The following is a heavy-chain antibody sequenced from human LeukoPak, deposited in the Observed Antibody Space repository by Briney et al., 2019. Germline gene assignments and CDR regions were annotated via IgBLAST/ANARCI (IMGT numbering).Heavy chain of an antibody. CDR1: GFAVSSND. CDR3: ARGSRGFDP. CDR2: IDSGGST. Sequence: GGSLRLSCAASGFAVSSNDMSWVRQAPAKGLEWISVIDSGGSTYNSDSVKGRFTISRDNSKNILYLQMNSLRADDTAVYYCARGSRGFDPWGQGTLVTVSS. J-gene: IGHJ5*02. V-gene: IGHV3-53*01.